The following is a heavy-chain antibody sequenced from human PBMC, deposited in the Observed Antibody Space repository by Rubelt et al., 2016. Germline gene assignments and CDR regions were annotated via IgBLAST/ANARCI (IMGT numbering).Heavy chain of an antibody. D-gene: IGHD3-10*01. V-gene: IGHV1-3*01. Sequence: QVQLVQSGAEVKKPGASVKVSCKASEYSFTNNPIHWVRQAPGQRLEWMGWINAGNGNTQYSQKFQGRVTITRDTSASTAYMELSSLRSEDTAVYYCARGGLSELLWFGESRIDYWGQGTLVTVSS. CDR2: INAGNGNT. CDR3: ARGGLSELLWFGESRIDY. CDR1: EYSFTNNP. J-gene: IGHJ4*02.